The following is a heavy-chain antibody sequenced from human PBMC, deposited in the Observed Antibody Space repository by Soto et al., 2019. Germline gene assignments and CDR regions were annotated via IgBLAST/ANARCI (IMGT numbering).Heavy chain of an antibody. Sequence: PSETLSLTCTVSGGSVSSGSYYWSWIRQPPGKGLEWIGYIYYSGSTNYNPSLKSRVTISVDTSKNQFSLKLSSVTAADTAVYYCARVEVCSSTSCYFNWFDPWGQGTLVTVSS. CDR2: IYYSGST. J-gene: IGHJ5*02. CDR3: ARVEVCSSTSCYFNWFDP. CDR1: GGSVSSGSYY. V-gene: IGHV4-61*01. D-gene: IGHD2-2*01.